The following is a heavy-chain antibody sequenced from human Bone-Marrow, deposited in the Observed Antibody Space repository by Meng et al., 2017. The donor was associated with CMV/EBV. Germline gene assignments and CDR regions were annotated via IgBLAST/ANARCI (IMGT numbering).Heavy chain of an antibody. V-gene: IGHV3-30*04. CDR1: GFTFSNYA. Sequence: GESLKISCAASGFTFSNYAMHWVRQAPGKGLEWVAVISYDGRHQYYADSVKGRFTISRDNSKNTVYLQMNSLRGEDTAIYYCVREDKYYWGQGALVTVSS. J-gene: IGHJ4*02. CDR3: VREDKYY. CDR2: ISYDGRHQ.